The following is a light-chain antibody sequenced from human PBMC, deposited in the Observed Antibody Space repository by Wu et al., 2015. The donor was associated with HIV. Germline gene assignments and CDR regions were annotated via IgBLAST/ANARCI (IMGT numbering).Light chain of an antibody. J-gene: IGKJ3*01. CDR2: DTS. CDR3: QQSGRSRN. CDR1: EGVSKY. Sequence: EIVLTQSPATLSLSPGERATLSCRASEGVSKYLAWYQQKPGQSPRLLIYDTSNRATGIPARFSGSGSGTDFTLTISRLEPEDFAVYYCQQSGRSRNFGPGTKVDV. V-gene: IGKV3-11*01.